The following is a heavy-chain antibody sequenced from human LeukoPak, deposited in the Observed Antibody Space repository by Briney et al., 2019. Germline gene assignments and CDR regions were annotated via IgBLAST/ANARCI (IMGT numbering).Heavy chain of an antibody. CDR3: ARPAADPDYVDY. CDR1: GYSFTSYW. CDR2: IYPGDSDT. Sequence: GESLKISCQGSGYSFTSYWIGWVRQMPGKGLEWMGIIYPGDSDTRYSPSFQGQVTISAGKSISTAYLPWSSLKASDTAMYYCARPAADPDYVDYWGQGTLVTGSS. J-gene: IGHJ4*02. D-gene: IGHD6-13*01. V-gene: IGHV5-51*01.